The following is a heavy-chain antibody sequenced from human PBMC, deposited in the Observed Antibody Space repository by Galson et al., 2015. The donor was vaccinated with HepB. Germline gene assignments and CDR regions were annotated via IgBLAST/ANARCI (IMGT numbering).Heavy chain of an antibody. CDR3: ARDRLHVGELLYRKVYFYYSGIDV. V-gene: IGHV1-69*13. Sequence: SVKVSCKASGGTFRNYAISWVRQAPGQGLEWMGGIIPIFGTAEYAQKFQGRVTITADEFTRTAYMELSSLGSEDTAVYYCARDRLHVGELLYRKVYFYYSGIDVWGQGTTVTVSS. J-gene: IGHJ6*02. CDR1: GGTFRNYA. CDR2: IIPIFGTA. D-gene: IGHD3-10*01.